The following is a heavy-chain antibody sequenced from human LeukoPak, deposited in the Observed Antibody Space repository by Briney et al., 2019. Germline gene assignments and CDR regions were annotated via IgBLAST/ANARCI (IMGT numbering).Heavy chain of an antibody. V-gene: IGHV3-30-3*01. CDR3: ARVVTATFDY. CDR2: ISYDGSNK. J-gene: IGHJ4*02. D-gene: IGHD2-21*02. Sequence: GRSLRLSCAASGFTFSSYATHWVRQAPGKGLEWVAVISYDGSNKYYADSVKGRFTISRDNSKNTLYLQMNSLGAEDTAVYYCARVVTATFDYWGQGTLVTVSS. CDR1: GFTFSSYA.